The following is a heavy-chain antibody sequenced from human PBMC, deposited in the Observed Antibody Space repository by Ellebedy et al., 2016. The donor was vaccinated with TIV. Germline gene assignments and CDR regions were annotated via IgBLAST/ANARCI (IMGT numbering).Heavy chain of an antibody. CDR3: ARRGSYGDYAVQINSWFDS. D-gene: IGHD4-17*01. Sequence: GGSLRLSCVASGFSFRSYWMSWVRQAPGKGLEWVANIYQDGGVQYYVDSVKGRFTISRDNADNSLFLQMNSLRAEDTAVYYCARRGSYGDYAVQINSWFDSWGQGILVAVSP. J-gene: IGHJ5*01. CDR2: IYQDGGVQ. V-gene: IGHV3-7*01. CDR1: GFSFRSYW.